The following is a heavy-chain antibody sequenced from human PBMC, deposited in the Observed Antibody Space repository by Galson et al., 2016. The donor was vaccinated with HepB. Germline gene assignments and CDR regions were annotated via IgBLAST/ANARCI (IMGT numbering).Heavy chain of an antibody. Sequence: SVKVSCKASGYTFSTFDIHWVRQAPGQGLEWMGWINPNSDNRGYAQKFQGRVTMTRDISISTAYIELTSLTSEATAVYYCTRAAGADKFDLWGQGPLVTVS. CDR1: GYTFSTFD. V-gene: IGHV1-8*01. D-gene: IGHD1-26*01. CDR2: INPNSDNR. CDR3: TRAAGADKFDL. J-gene: IGHJ5*02.